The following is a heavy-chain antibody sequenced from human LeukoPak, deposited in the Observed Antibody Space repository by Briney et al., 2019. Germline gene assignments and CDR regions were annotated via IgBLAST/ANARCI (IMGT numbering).Heavy chain of an antibody. D-gene: IGHD6-19*01. CDR2: INWNGGSS. CDR3: ARDFFGWSSLGH. Sequence: GGSLRLSCAASGFTFDDYGMSWVRQAPGKGLEWVSGINWNGGSSGYADSVKGRFTISRDNAKDSVYLQMNSLRVEDTAVYYCARDFFGWSSLGHWGQGTLVTVSS. V-gene: IGHV3-20*04. CDR1: GFTFDDYG. J-gene: IGHJ1*01.